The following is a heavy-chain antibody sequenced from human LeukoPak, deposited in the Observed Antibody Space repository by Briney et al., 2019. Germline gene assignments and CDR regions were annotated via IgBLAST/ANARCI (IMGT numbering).Heavy chain of an antibody. CDR1: GGSISRYY. CDR3: ATPPPSTRAFDI. Sequence: SETLSLTCTVSGGSISRYYWTWIRQPPGKGLEWVGYIYHSGSTNYNASLKSRVTISLETSKSQFSLMLMSVTTADTAADFWATPPPSTRAFDIWGQATMVTVSS. V-gene: IGHV4-59*08. CDR2: IYHSGST. J-gene: IGHJ3*02.